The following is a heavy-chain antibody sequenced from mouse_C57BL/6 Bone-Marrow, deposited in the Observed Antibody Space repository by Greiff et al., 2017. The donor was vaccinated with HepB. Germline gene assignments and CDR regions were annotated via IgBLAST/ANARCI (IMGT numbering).Heavy chain of an antibody. CDR1: GFTFSDYG. CDR3: ARRRAHYFDY. Sequence: EVKLMESGGGLVKPGGSLKLSCAASGFTFSDYGMHWVRQAPEKGLEWVAYISSGSSTIYYADTVKGRFTISRDNAKNTLFLQMTSLRSEDTAMYYCARRRAHYFDYWGQGTTLTVSS. V-gene: IGHV5-17*01. J-gene: IGHJ2*01. D-gene: IGHD1-3*01. CDR2: ISSGSSTI.